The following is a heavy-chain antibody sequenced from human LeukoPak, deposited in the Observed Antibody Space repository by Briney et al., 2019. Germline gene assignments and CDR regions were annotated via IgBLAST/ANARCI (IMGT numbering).Heavy chain of an antibody. Sequence: GGSLRLSCAASGFTFSSYWMSWVRQAPGMGLEWVANIKQDGSEKYYVDSVKGRFTISRDNAKNSLYLQMNSLRAEDTAVYYCASIVVPAEFDYWGQGTLVTVSS. J-gene: IGHJ4*02. V-gene: IGHV3-7*01. CDR3: ASIVVPAEFDY. D-gene: IGHD2-2*01. CDR1: GFTFSSYW. CDR2: IKQDGSEK.